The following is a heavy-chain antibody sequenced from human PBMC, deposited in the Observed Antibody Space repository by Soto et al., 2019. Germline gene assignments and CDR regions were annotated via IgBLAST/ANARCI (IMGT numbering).Heavy chain of an antibody. V-gene: IGHV1-8*01. CDR1: AYTFTSYE. CDR2: MNPNSGNR. Sequence: ASLKLACKAAAYTFTSYEINFVRQATGQGLEWMGWMNPNSGNRADAQKFKGTVTMTTTTCLGIRYMALSSLRYEDTAVYSCARGGFWSDTWGQGTLVTVSS. CDR3: ARGGFWSDT. D-gene: IGHD3-3*01. J-gene: IGHJ4*02.